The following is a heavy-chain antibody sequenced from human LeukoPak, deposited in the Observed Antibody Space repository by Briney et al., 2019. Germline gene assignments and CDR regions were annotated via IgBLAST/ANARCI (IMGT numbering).Heavy chain of an antibody. D-gene: IGHD6-19*01. CDR1: GYTFTSYG. Sequence: GASVKVSCKASGYTFTSYGISWVRQAPGQGLEWMGWINPSSGGTNYAQKFQGRVTMTRDTSISTAYMELSRLRSDDTAVYYCAREPTVAGTGNWGQGTLVTVSS. CDR3: AREPTVAGTGN. J-gene: IGHJ4*02. CDR2: INPSSGGT. V-gene: IGHV1-2*02.